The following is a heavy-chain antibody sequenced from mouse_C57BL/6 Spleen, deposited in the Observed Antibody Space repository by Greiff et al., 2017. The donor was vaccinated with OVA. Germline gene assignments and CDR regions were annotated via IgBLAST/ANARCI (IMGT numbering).Heavy chain of an antibody. CDR2: ISSGGDYI. J-gene: IGHJ4*01. Sequence: DVMLVESGEGLVKPGGSLKLSCAASGFTFSSYAMSWVRQTPEKRLEWVAYISSGGDYIYYADTVKGRFTISRDNARNTLYLQMSSLKSEDTAMYYYTRDWGGYYGHAMDYWGQGTSVTVSS. CDR1: GFTFSSYA. V-gene: IGHV5-9-1*02. CDR3: TRDWGGYYGHAMDY. D-gene: IGHD2-1*01.